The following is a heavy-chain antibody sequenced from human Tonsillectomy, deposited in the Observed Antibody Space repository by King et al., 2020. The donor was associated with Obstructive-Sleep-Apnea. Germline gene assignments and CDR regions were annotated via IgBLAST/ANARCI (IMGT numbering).Heavy chain of an antibody. J-gene: IGHJ6*02. D-gene: IGHD5-18*01. V-gene: IGHV4-31*03. CDR2: IYYSGST. CDR3: ARDERGYSYGYYYYYGMDV. CDR1: GGSISSGGYY. Sequence: QLQESGPGLVKPSQTLSLTCTVSGGSISSGGYYWSWIRQHPGKGLEWIGYIYYSGSTYYNPSLKSRVTISVDTSKNQFSLKLSSVTAADTAVYYCARDERGYSYGYYYYYGMDVRGQGTTVTVSS.